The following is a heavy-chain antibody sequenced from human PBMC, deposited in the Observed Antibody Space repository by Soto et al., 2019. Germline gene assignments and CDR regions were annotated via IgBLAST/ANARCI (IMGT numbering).Heavy chain of an antibody. CDR2: MNPNSGNT. D-gene: IGHD4-17*01. Sequence: ASVKVSCKASGYTFTSYDINWVLQATGQGLEWMGWMNPNSGNTGYAQKFQGRVTMTRNTSISTAYMELSSLRSEDTAVYYCARGGDDYGDLYYYYYYMDVWGKGTTVTVSS. J-gene: IGHJ6*03. CDR1: GYTFTSYD. CDR3: ARGGDDYGDLYYYYYYMDV. V-gene: IGHV1-8*01.